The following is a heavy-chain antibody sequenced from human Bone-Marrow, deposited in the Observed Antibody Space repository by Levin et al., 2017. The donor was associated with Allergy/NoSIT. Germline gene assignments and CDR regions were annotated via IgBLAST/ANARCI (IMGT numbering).Heavy chain of an antibody. V-gene: IGHV1-2*06. J-gene: IGHJ4*02. CDR3: AREVSVYYGSGTYYNVPDRPYFDY. CDR2: INPNSGGT. CDR1: GYTFTGYY. D-gene: IGHD3-10*01. Sequence: ASVKVSCKASGYTFTGYYIHWVRQAPGQGLEWMGRINPNSGGTNYAQKFQGRVTMTRDTSISTAYMELSRLRSADTAMYYCAREVSVYYGSGTYYNVPDRPYFDYWGQGTLVTVSS.